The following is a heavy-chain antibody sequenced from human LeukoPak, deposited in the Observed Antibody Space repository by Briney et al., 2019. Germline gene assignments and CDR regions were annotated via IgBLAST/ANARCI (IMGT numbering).Heavy chain of an antibody. J-gene: IGHJ4*02. V-gene: IGHV3-21*01. CDR3: AREGRVDGIIDY. CDR2: ISSSSSYI. D-gene: IGHD2-15*01. CDR1: GFTFSSYS. Sequence: PGGSLRLSCAASGFTFSSYSMNWVRQAPGKGLEWVSSISSSSSYIYYADSVKGRFTISRDNAKNSLYLQMNSLRAEDTAVYYCAREGRVDGIIDYWGQGTPVTVSS.